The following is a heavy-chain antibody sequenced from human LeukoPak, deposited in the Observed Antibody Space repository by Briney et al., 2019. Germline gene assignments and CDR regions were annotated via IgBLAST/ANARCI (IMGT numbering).Heavy chain of an antibody. D-gene: IGHD7-27*01. V-gene: IGHV1-2*02. CDR2: IKPDTGVT. CDR3: ARDNNWGPDY. J-gene: IGHJ4*02. Sequence: ASVKVFCKASGYTFTGHYMHWVRQAPGQGLEWMGWIKPDTGVTYYAQNFQGRFTMTTDTSISTVYMELSSLRSDDTAVYYCARDNNWGPDYWGQGTLVTVSS. CDR1: GYTFTGHY.